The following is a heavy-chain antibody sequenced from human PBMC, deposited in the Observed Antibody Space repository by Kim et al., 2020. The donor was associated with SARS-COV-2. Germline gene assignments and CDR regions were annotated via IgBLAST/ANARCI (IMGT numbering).Heavy chain of an antibody. J-gene: IGHJ4*02. V-gene: IGHV3-30*02. D-gene: IGHD6-19*01. CDR3: AKSGEPRLAWVYLGY. Sequence: DCVKGRLTISGDNSKNTVYLQMNSLRAEDTAVYYCAKSGEPRLAWVYLGYWGQGTLVTVSS.